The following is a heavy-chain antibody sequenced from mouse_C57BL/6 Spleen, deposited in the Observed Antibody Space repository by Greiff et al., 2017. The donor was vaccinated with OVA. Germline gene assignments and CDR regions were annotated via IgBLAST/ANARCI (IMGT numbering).Heavy chain of an antibody. CDR3: ARGGLGDDY. D-gene: IGHD3-3*01. Sequence: VKLQQPGAELVRPGTSVKLSCKASGYTFTSYWMHWVKQRPGQGLEWIGVIDSSDSYTNYNQKFKGKATLTVDTSSSTAYMQLSSLTSEDSAVYYCARGGLGDDYWGQGTTLTVSS. J-gene: IGHJ2*01. V-gene: IGHV1-59*01. CDR1: GYTFTSYW. CDR2: IDSSDSYT.